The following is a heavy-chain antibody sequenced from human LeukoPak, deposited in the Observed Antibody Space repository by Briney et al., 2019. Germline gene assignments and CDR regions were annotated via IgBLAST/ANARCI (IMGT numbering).Heavy chain of an antibody. CDR3: AREGRVSGYDFDC. J-gene: IGHJ4*02. D-gene: IGHD5-12*01. CDR1: GFTFSSYW. CDR2: INSDGSSI. Sequence: GGLLRLSCAASGFTFSSYWMHWVRQAPGKGLVWVSRINSDGSSITYADSVKGRFTISRDNAKNTLYLQMNSLRVEDTAVYYCAREGRVSGYDFDCWGQGTLVTVSS. V-gene: IGHV3-74*03.